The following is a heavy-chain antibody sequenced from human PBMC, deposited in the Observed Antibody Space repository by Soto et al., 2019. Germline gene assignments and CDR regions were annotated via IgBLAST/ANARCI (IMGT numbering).Heavy chain of an antibody. D-gene: IGHD6-6*01. J-gene: IGHJ4*02. CDR2: ISYDGSNK. V-gene: IGHV3-30*18. Sequence: PGGSLRLSCAASGFTFSSYGMHWVRQAPGKGLEWVAVISYDGSNKYYADSVKGRFTISRDNSKNTLYLQMNSLRAEDTAVYYCAKSIAARPWYYFDYWGQGTLVTVSS. CDR1: GFTFSSYG. CDR3: AKSIAARPWYYFDY.